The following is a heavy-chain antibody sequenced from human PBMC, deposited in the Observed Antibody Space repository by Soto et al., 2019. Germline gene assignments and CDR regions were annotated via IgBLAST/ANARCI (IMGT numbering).Heavy chain of an antibody. CDR3: ASYSGTMVRGVIRGSPYYFDY. CDR1: GGSISSSSYY. V-gene: IGHV4-39*01. J-gene: IGHJ4*02. CDR2: IYYSGST. D-gene: IGHD3-10*01. Sequence: SETLSLTCTVSGGSISSSSYYWGWIRQPPGKGLEWIGSIYYSGSTYYNPSLKSRVTISVDTSKNQFSLKLSSVTAAYSAVYYCASYSGTMVRGVIRGSPYYFDYWGQGTLVTVSS.